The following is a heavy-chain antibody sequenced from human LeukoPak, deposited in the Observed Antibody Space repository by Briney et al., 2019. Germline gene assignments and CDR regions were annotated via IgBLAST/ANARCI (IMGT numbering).Heavy chain of an antibody. CDR2: IIPIFGTA. CDR1: AGNFSSYA. J-gene: IGHJ4*02. CDR3: ARNGDYGGELDY. Sequence: SVKVSCKASAGNFSSYAISWVRQAPGQGLEWMGRIIPIFGTANYAQKFQGRVTITTDESTSTAYMELSSLRSEDTAVYYCARNGDYGGELDYWGQGTLVTVSS. D-gene: IGHD4-23*01. V-gene: IGHV1-69*05.